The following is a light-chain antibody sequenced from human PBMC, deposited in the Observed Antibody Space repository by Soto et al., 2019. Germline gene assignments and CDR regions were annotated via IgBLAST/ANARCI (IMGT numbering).Light chain of an antibody. Sequence: EIVLTQSPGTLSLSLGERATLSCRASQSISNNYLAWYQQTPGQAPRLLIYDASNRAAGIPDRFSGSGSGTDFTLTISRLEPEDFGVYHCQQYGGSPRTFGQGTKVEIK. J-gene: IGKJ1*01. CDR1: QSISNNY. V-gene: IGKV3-20*01. CDR3: QQYGGSPRT. CDR2: DAS.